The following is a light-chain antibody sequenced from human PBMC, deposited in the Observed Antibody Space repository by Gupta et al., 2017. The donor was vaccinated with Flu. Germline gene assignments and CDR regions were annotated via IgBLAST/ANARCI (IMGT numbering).Light chain of an antibody. V-gene: IGKV1-12*01. CDR3: QQGNSFPPPT. J-gene: IGKJ4*01. Sequence: IQMTQSPSSVSASVGDRVTITCRASQGISTLLAWYQQKPGKAPKLLMYGASSFQRGVPSRFSGSGSGSDFTLTISSLHPEDFATYYCQQGNSFPPPTFGGGTRLEIK. CDR1: QGISTL. CDR2: GAS.